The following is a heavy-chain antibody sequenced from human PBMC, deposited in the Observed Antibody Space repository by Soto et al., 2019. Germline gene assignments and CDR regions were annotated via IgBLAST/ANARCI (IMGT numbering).Heavy chain of an antibody. D-gene: IGHD1-1*01. CDR2: IRSSSSYV. J-gene: IGHJ5*02. V-gene: IGHV3-21*01. Sequence: EVQLVESGGGLVKPGGSLRLSCAASGFTFSSYSMNWVRQAPGKGLEWVSSIRSSSSYVYYADSVKGRFTISRDNAKNSLSLQTNSLRAEETAVYYCARELERRGGWFDPWGQGTLVTVSS. CDR1: GFTFSSYS. CDR3: ARELERRGGWFDP.